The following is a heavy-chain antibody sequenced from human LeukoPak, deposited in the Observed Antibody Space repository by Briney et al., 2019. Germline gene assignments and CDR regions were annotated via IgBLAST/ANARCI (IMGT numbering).Heavy chain of an antibody. Sequence: ASVKVSCKASGYTFTSYGISWVRQAPGQGLEWMGWISAYNGNTNYAQKLQGRVTMTTDTSTSTAYMELRSLRSDDTAVYCCARDLTLPNIVATMSRNAFDIWGQGTMVTVSS. CDR1: GYTFTSYG. CDR3: ARDLTLPNIVATMSRNAFDI. J-gene: IGHJ3*02. V-gene: IGHV1-18*01. CDR2: ISAYNGNT. D-gene: IGHD5-12*01.